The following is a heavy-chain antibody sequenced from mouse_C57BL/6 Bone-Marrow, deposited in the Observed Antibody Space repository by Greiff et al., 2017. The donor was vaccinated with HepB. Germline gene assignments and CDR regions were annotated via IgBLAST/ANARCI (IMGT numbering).Heavy chain of an antibody. D-gene: IGHD2-10*01. V-gene: IGHV3-6*01. J-gene: IGHJ3*01. CDR2: ISYDGSN. CDR1: GYSITSGYY. CDR3: ARGAYFLAWFAY. Sequence: DVQLQESGPGLVKPSQSLSLTCSVTGYSITSGYYWNWIRQFPGNKLEWMGYISYDGSNNYNPSLKNRISITRDTSKNQFFLKLNSVTTEDTATYYCARGAYFLAWFAYWGQGTLVTVSA.